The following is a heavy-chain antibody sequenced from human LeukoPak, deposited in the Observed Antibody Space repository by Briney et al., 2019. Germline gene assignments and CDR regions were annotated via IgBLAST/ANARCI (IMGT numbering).Heavy chain of an antibody. CDR1: GFTFSSYA. Sequence: GGSLRLSCAASGFTFSSYAMHWVRQAPGKGLEGVAVISYDGSNKYYADSVKGRFTIPRDNSKNTLYLQMNSLRAEDTAVYYCARETTAADYYDSWGQGTVVTVSS. CDR2: ISYDGSNK. D-gene: IGHD3-10*01. V-gene: IGHV3-30-3*01. CDR3: ARETTAADYYDS. J-gene: IGHJ3*02.